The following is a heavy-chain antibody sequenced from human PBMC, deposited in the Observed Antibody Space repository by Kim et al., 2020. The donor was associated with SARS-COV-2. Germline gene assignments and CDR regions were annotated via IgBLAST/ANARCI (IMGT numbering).Heavy chain of an antibody. CDR1: GFTFSRYA. J-gene: IGHJ4*02. V-gene: IGHV3-23*01. CDR3: EASDY. Sequence: GGSLRLSCAASGFTFSRYAMSWDRQAPGKGLEWVSTISDSGLRTHYADSVKGRFTISRDNSKSTLFLQMNSLRAEDTAVYYCEASDYWGQGSLVTVSS. CDR2: ISDSGLRT.